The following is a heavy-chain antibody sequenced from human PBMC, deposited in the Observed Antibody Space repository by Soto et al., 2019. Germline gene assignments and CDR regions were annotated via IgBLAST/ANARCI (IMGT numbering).Heavy chain of an antibody. CDR3: ARDLVLGSGSCDY. V-gene: IGHV3-64D*08. Sequence: GGSLRLSCSASGFTFSSYAMHWVRQAPGKGLEYVSAISSNGGSTYYADSVKGRFTISRDNSKNTLYLQMSSLRAEDTAVYYCARDLVLGSGSCDYWGQGTLVTVSS. CDR1: GFTFSSYA. D-gene: IGHD3-10*01. J-gene: IGHJ4*02. CDR2: ISSNGGST.